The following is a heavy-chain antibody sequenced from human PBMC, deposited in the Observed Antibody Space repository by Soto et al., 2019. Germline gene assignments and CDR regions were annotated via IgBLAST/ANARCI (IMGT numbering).Heavy chain of an antibody. Sequence: GGSLRLSCAASGFTFCDYVIHWCRQAPLKGLEWVSSISWNSVTIDYADSVKGRFTISRDNAENSLYLQMDSLGPEDTALYHCAKNNGYYGMDVWGQGTTVTVSS. CDR2: ISWNSVTI. J-gene: IGHJ6*02. CDR3: AKNNGYYGMDV. V-gene: IGHV3-9*01. CDR1: GFTFCDYV.